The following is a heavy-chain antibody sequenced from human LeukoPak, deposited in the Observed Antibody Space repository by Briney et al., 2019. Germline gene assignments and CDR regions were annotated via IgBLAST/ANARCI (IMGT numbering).Heavy chain of an antibody. V-gene: IGHV3-9*01. CDR3: AREDDILTGYYKGSFDY. D-gene: IGHD3-9*01. CDR1: GFTFDDYA. J-gene: IGHJ4*02. Sequence: PGRSLRLSCAASGFTFDDYAMHWVRQAPGKGLEWVSGISWNSGSIGYADSVKGRFTISRDNAKNSLYLQMNSLRAEDTAVYYCAREDDILTGYYKGSFDYWGQGTLVTVSS. CDR2: ISWNSGSI.